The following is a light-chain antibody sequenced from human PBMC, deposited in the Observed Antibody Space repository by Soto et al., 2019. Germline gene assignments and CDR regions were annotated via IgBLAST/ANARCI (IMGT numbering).Light chain of an antibody. Sequence: TVLTQSPGTVFLSPGERATLYCRTSQSLKTNFFAWYQQRPGQAPRLLIYGIFNRAAGVPGRFSGSGSGTDFTLTINGLEPEDSAVYYCQHYDGSPLTFGLGTKVEVK. V-gene: IGKV3-20*01. CDR3: QHYDGSPLT. CDR1: QSLKTNF. J-gene: IGKJ2*01. CDR2: GIF.